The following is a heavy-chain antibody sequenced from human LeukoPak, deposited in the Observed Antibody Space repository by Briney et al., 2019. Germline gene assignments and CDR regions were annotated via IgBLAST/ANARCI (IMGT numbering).Heavy chain of an antibody. CDR3: ARIAVPARNAFDI. V-gene: IGHV3-53*01. Sequence: PGGSLRLSCAASGFTVSSNYMSWVRQAPGKGLEWVSVIYSRGSTYYSDSVEGRFTISRDNSKNTLYLPTTSLRAEHRAVYYCARIAVPARNAFDIWGQRTTVTAPS. CDR2: IYSRGST. J-gene: IGHJ3*02. D-gene: IGHD6-19*01. CDR1: GFTVSSNY.